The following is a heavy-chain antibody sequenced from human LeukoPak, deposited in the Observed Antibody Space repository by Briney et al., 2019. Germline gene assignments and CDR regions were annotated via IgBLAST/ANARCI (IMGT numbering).Heavy chain of an antibody. Sequence: GGSLRLSCAASGFTLSSYWTHWVRQAPGKGLEWVSSISSSSTYIYYADSVQGRFTISRDNAKNSLYLQMNSLRAEDTAVYYCAREKWLASGAFDIWGQGTMVTVSS. CDR3: AREKWLASGAFDI. D-gene: IGHD6-19*01. J-gene: IGHJ3*02. CDR2: ISSSSTYI. V-gene: IGHV3-21*01. CDR1: GFTLSSYW.